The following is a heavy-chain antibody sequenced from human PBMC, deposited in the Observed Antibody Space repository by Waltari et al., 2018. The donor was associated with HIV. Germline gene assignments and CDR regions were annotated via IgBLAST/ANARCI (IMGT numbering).Heavy chain of an antibody. CDR1: GFTFSHMP. D-gene: IGHD3-10*01. Sequence: QVPLVESGGGMVQPGKSLRLSCAPSGFTFSHMPWHWVRQAPGEGLEWLALIWYDGTTKRYADSVKGRFTVSGDNSMNTVYLQMNSLRVDDTAVYYCARETTGSGYAMDVWGQGTTVTVSS. J-gene: IGHJ6*02. CDR2: IWYDGTTK. V-gene: IGHV3-33*01. CDR3: ARETTGSGYAMDV.